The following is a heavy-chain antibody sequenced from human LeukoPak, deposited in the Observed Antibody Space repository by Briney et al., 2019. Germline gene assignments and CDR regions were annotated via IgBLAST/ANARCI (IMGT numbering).Heavy chain of an antibody. V-gene: IGHV3-21*01. CDR3: ARREYSSSWPDDY. CDR1: GFTFSSYS. CDR2: ISSSSYI. D-gene: IGHD6-13*01. Sequence: GGSLRLXCAASGFTFSSYSMNWVRQAPGKGLEWVSSISSSSYIYYADSVKGRFTISRDNAKNSLYLQMSSLRAEDTAVYYCARREYSSSWPDDYWGQGTLSPSPQ. J-gene: IGHJ4*02.